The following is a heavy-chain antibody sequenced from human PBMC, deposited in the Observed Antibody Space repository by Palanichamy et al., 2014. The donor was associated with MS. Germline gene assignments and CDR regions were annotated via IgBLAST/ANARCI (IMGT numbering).Heavy chain of an antibody. V-gene: IGHV4-4*02. D-gene: IGHD3-3*01. CDR3: ARAQRYCSSTSCQPTTYYDFWSGYPSYYYGMDV. CDR1: GGSISSSNW. J-gene: IGHJ6*02. Sequence: QVQLQESGPGLVKPSGTLSLTCAVSGGSISSSNWWSWVRQPPRKGLEWIGEIYHSGSTNYNPSLKSRVTISVDKSKNQFSLKLSSVTAADTAVYYCARAQRYCSSTSCQPTTYYDFWSGYPSYYYGMDVWGQGTTVTVSS. CDR2: IYHSGST.